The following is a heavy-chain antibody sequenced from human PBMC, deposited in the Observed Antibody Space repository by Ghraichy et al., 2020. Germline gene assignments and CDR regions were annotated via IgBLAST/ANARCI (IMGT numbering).Heavy chain of an antibody. J-gene: IGHJ4*02. Sequence: SDTLSLTCTVSGGPISSYYWSWIRQPPGKGLEWIGYIYDSGNTNYNPSLNSRVTISIDTSKNQFSLKLSSVTAADTAVYYCAREQMVGGGGYFDYWGQGTLVTVSS. CDR1: GGPISSYY. CDR3: AREQMVGGGGYFDY. V-gene: IGHV4-59*01. D-gene: IGHD2-15*01. CDR2: IYDSGNT.